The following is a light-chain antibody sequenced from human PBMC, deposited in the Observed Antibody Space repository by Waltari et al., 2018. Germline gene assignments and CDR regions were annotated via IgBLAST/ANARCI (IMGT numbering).Light chain of an antibody. CDR3: QKYDSAPWT. J-gene: IGKJ1*01. V-gene: IGKV1-27*01. Sequence: DIQMTQSPSSLSASVGDRITITCRASQGIANYLAWYQQKPGKVPKLLTFGASTLQSGVPSRFSGSGSGTDFTLNISSLQPEDVATYYCQKYDSAPWTFGQGTKVEI. CDR2: GAS. CDR1: QGIANY.